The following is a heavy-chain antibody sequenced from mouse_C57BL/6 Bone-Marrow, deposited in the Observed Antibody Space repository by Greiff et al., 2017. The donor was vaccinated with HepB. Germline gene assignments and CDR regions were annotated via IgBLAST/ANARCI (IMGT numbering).Heavy chain of an antibody. CDR3: ASFTRGWPY. V-gene: IGHV1-81*01. CDR1: GYTFTSYG. CDR2: IYPRSGNT. Sequence: VKLMESGAELARPGASVKLSCKASGYTFTSYGISWVKQSTGQGLEWIGEIYPRSGNTYYNEKFKGKATLTADKSSSTAYMELRSLTSEDSAVYFCASFTRGWPYWGQGTSVTVSS. J-gene: IGHJ4*01. D-gene: IGHD2-3*01.